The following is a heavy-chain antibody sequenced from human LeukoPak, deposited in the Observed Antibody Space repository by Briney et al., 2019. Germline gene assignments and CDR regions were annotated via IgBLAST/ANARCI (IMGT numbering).Heavy chain of an antibody. CDR3: ARDPSAYYYDSSGYDEFDY. CDR2: ISSSSSYI. D-gene: IGHD3-22*01. J-gene: IGHJ4*02. Sequence: GGSLRLSCAASGFTFSSYSMNWVRQAPGKGLEWVSSISSSSSYIYYADSVKGRFTISRDNAKNSLYLQMNSLRAEDTAVYYCARDPSAYYYDSSGYDEFDYWGQGTLVTVSS. V-gene: IGHV3-21*01. CDR1: GFTFSSYS.